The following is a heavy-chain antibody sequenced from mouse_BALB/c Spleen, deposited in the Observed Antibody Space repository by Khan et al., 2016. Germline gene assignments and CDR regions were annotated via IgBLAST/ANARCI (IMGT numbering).Heavy chain of an antibody. CDR2: INTNTGEP. V-gene: IGHV9-3*02. D-gene: IGHD2-3*01. CDR1: GYTFTNYG. Sequence: QIQLVQSGPELKKPGETVKISCKASGYTFTNYGMNWVKQAPGKGLKWMGWINTNTGEPTYAEEFKGRFAFSLENSASTAYLQINNLKNEDTATYFFARWGYGYDGYYFFAYWGQGTLVTVSA. CDR3: ARWGYGYDGYYFFAY. J-gene: IGHJ3*01.